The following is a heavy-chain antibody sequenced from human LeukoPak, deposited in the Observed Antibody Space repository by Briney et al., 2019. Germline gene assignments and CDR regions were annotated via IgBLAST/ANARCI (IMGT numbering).Heavy chain of an antibody. V-gene: IGHV3-7*04. CDR1: GFTFSSYW. D-gene: IGHD6-19*01. Sequence: GRSLRLSCAASGFTFSSYWMSCVRHAPGNGLEWVANIKQDGSETDYVDSVKGRFTISRDKAKNSLYLQLNSLRAEDTAVYYCARMDIAVAGIFDYWGQGTLVTVSS. J-gene: IGHJ4*02. CDR2: IKQDGSET. CDR3: ARMDIAVAGIFDY.